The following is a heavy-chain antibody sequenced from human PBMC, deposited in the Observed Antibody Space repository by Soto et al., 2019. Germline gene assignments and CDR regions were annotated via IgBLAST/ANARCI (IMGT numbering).Heavy chain of an antibody. CDR2: TYYRSRWYH. D-gene: IGHD4-4*01. CDR3: ASYRYDY. CDR1: GESISSNSAA. Sequence: PSQTLSLTCAISGESISSNSAAWTWIRQSPSRGFEWLGRTYYRSRWYHDYAVSVKSRIIINPDTSKNQVSLQLNSVTPDDPAVFYCASYRYDYWGQGTVVTVSS. J-gene: IGHJ4*02. V-gene: IGHV6-1*01.